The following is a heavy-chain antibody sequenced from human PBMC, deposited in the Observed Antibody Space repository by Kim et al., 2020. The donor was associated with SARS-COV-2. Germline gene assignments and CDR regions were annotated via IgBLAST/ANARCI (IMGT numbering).Heavy chain of an antibody. Sequence: TYYADPGKGRFTISRDNSKNTLYLQMNSLRAEDTAVYYCARLLPYGDYFDYWGQGTLVTVSS. V-gene: IGHV3-53*01. J-gene: IGHJ4*02. CDR2: T. CDR3: ARLLPYGDYFDY. D-gene: IGHD4-17*01.